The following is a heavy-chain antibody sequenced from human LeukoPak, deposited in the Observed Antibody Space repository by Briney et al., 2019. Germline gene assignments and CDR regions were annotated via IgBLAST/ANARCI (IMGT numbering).Heavy chain of an antibody. CDR3: ARDSGMVRGTVDY. D-gene: IGHD3-10*01. V-gene: IGHV1-46*01. Sequence: GASVKVSCKSSGYTFTSYYMYWVRQASGRGLEWMGIINLSGGSTSYAQKFQGRVTMTRDTSTSTVYMELSSLRSEDTAVYYCARDSGMVRGTVDYWGQGTLVTVSS. CDR1: GYTFTSYY. CDR2: INLSGGST. J-gene: IGHJ4*02.